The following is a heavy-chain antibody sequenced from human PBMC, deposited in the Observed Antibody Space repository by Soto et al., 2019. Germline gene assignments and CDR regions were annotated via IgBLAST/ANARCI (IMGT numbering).Heavy chain of an antibody. CDR3: AREGNAITMVRGKYGMDV. CDR2: INHSGST. V-gene: IGHV4-34*01. Sequence: SVTLSLTCAVYGGSFSGYYWSWIRQPPGKGLEWIGEINHSGSTNYNPSLKSRVTISVDTSKNQFSLKLSSVTAADTAVYYCAREGNAITMVRGKYGMDVWGQGTTVTVSS. D-gene: IGHD3-10*01. J-gene: IGHJ6*02. CDR1: GGSFSGYY.